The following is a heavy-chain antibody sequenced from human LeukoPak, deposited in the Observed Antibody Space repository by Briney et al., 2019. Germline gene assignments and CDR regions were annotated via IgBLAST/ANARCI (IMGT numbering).Heavy chain of an antibody. CDR1: GFTFSSYA. J-gene: IGHJ4*02. V-gene: IGHV3-30-3*01. D-gene: IGHD1-26*01. Sequence: PGGSLRLSCAASGFTFSSYAMHWVRQAPGKGLEWVAVISYDGSNKYYADSVKGRFTISRDNSKNTLYLQMNSLRAEDTAVYYCARDHRYSGSYYFDYWGQGTLVTVSS. CDR3: ARDHRYSGSYYFDY. CDR2: ISYDGSNK.